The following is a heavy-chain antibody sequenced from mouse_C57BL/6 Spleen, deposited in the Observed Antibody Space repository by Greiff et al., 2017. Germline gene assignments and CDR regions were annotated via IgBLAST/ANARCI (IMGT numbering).Heavy chain of an antibody. CDR1: GYSITSGYY. CDR3: ARELYYGYYFDY. D-gene: IGHD2-2*01. Sequence: EVQLVESGPGLVKPSQSLSLTCSVTGYSITSGYYWNWIRQFPGNKLEWMGYISYDGSNNYNPSLKNRISITRDTSKNQFFLKLNSVTTEDTATYYCARELYYGYYFDYWGQGTTLTVSS. J-gene: IGHJ2*01. V-gene: IGHV3-6*01. CDR2: ISYDGSN.